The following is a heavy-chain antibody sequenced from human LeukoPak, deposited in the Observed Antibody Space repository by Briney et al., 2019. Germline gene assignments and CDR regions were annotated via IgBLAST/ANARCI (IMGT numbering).Heavy chain of an antibody. CDR1: GGSIRGYY. V-gene: IGHV4-4*07. CDR2: IYISGST. CDR3: ARGGGWGNWNDAVDY. Sequence: PSETLSLTCTVSGGSIRGYYWTWIRQPAGKGLEWIGHIYISGSTNYNPSLKSPVSISVDTSKNQFSLKVNSVTAADTAVYYCARGGGWGNWNDAVDYWGQGTLVTVSS. D-gene: IGHD1-1*01. J-gene: IGHJ4*02.